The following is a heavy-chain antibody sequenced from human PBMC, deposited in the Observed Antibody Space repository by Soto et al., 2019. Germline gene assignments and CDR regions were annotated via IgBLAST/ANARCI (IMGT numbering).Heavy chain of an antibody. V-gene: IGHV1-69*04. Sequence: GXSVKVSCKASGATFSRYTISWVRQAPGQALXWMGRXLPIIAIANYXXKFQGTVXXTADKPTSTAYMQISSMRSEDTAVYYCERDLESWGQGNLVTASS. D-gene: IGHD1-1*01. CDR2: XLPIIAIA. CDR1: GATFSRYT. J-gene: IGHJ5*02. CDR3: ERDLES.